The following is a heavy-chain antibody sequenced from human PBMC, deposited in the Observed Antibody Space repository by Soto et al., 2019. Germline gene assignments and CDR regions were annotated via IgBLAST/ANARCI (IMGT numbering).Heavy chain of an antibody. J-gene: IGHJ4*02. CDR2: TYYRSKWNN. D-gene: IGHD6-13*01. CDR3: AREGGDSSSWYFYY. Sequence: SQTLSLTCVGSGDTVSSNSAAWNWVRQSPSRGLEWLGRTYYRSKWNNDYAVSVKRRITINPDTSKNQFSLQLNSVTPEDTAVYYCAREGGDSSSWYFYYWGQGTLVTVSS. CDR1: GDTVSSNSAA. V-gene: IGHV6-1*01.